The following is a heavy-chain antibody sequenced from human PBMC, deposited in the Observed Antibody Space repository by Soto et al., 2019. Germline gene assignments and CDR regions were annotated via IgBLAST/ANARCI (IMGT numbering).Heavy chain of an antibody. CDR2: INPSGGST. J-gene: IGHJ4*02. CDR1: GYTFTNYY. Sequence: QVQLVQSGAEVKNPGASVKVSCTASGYTFTNYYIHWVRQAPGQVLEWMAIINPSGGSTNYAQTFQGRVTLARDTFTHPVYMELSSLRSEDTAIYYCARGLAAGDYWGQGTLVTVSS. CDR3: ARGLAAGDY. D-gene: IGHD6-13*01. V-gene: IGHV1-46*01.